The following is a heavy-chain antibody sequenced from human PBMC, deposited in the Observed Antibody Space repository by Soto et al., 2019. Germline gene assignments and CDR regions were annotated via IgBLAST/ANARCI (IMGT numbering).Heavy chain of an antibody. CDR2: IYPGDSDT. CDR1: GYSFTSYW. CDR3: AMGTASGWYSGPLADY. J-gene: IGHJ4*02. V-gene: IGHV5-51*01. D-gene: IGHD6-19*01. Sequence: PGESLTISCEGSGYSFTSYWIVWVLQMPGKGLEWMGIIYPGDSDTRYSPSFQGQVTISADKSISTAYLQWSSLKASDTAMYYCAMGTASGWYSGPLADYWGQGTMVTVSS.